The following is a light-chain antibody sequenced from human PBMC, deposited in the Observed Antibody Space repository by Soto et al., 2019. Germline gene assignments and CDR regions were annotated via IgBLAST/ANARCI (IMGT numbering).Light chain of an antibody. CDR2: SNT. Sequence: QSVLTQPPSVSGAPGQTVTISCTGSSSNIGAGYDVHWYQQVPGTAPKLVLYSNTARPSGVPDRFSGSRSGSSASLAITGLQAEDEADYCQSYDSILTGSVFGTGTQLTVL. V-gene: IGLV1-40*01. CDR3: QSYDSILTGSV. J-gene: IGLJ1*01. CDR1: SSNIGAGYD.